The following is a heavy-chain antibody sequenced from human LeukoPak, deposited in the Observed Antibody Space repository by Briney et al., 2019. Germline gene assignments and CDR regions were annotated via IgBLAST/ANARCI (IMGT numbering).Heavy chain of an antibody. CDR2: ITPFLGIA. J-gene: IGHJ4*02. CDR3: AREACREMGVMWPRLGGQDCRYDH. D-gene: IGHD3-16*01. V-gene: IGHV1-69*04. CDR1: GDTFSSYA. Sequence: SVKVSCKASGDTFSSYAFNWVRQAPGQGPEWMGRITPFLGIANYPQKFQGRVTITADESTATAYMELSSLRSEDSAVYYCAREACREMGVMWPRLGGQDCRYDHWGQGTLVTVSS.